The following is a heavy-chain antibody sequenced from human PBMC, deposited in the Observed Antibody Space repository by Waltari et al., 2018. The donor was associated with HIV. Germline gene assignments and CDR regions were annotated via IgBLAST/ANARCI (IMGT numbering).Heavy chain of an antibody. Sequence: EVQLVESGGGSVQRGGYLRMSCSASGFIFRNTWRNWVRQRPGKGLEWIGRVKSRGDGGTQQYNVVMRGRCVISRDDLNNTLIFDIDNLEIDDTAVYFCSMEKWLWGSFQEAMDHWGQGTQVIVSS. V-gene: IGHV3-15*05. D-gene: IGHD2-21*01. CDR1: GFIFRNTW. CDR3: SMEKWLWGSFQEAMDH. J-gene: IGHJ4*02. CDR2: VKSRGDGGTQ.